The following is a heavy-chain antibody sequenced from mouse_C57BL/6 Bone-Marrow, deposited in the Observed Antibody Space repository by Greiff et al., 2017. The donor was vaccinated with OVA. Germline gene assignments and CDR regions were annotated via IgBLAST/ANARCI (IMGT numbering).Heavy chain of an antibody. D-gene: IGHD2-4*01. J-gene: IGHJ4*01. CDR1: GFSLTSYG. V-gene: IGHV2-2*01. CDR3: ARWDYDYDDYAMDY. Sequence: VQLKQSGPGLVQPSQSLSITCTVSGFSLTSYGVHWVRQSPGKGLEWLGVIWSGGSTDYNAAFISRLSISKDNSKSQVFFKMNSLQADDTAIYYCARWDYDYDDYAMDYWGQGTSVTVSS. CDR2: IWSGGST.